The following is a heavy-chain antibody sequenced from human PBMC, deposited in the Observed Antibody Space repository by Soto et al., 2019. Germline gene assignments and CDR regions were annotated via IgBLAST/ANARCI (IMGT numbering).Heavy chain of an antibody. CDR1: GFTFSNYA. Sequence: GGSLRLSCAASGFTFSNYAMHWVRQAPGKGLEYVSIITTNGGSTDYADSVKGRFTISRDNSKNTLYLQMSSLRAEDTAVYYCVKDYYDILTGYYTGAYWGQGTLVTVSS. D-gene: IGHD3-9*01. CDR3: VKDYYDILTGYYTGAY. V-gene: IGHV3-64D*06. CDR2: ITTNGGST. J-gene: IGHJ4*02.